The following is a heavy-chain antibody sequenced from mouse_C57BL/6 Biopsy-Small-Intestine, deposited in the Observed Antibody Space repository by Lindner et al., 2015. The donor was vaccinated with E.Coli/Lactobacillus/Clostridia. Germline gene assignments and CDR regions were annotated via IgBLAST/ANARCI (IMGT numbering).Heavy chain of an antibody. D-gene: IGHD2-2*01. J-gene: IGHJ3*01. CDR3: VRPSSYGYDDWFAY. CDR1: GFGFNTYA. Sequence: VQLQESGGGLVQPKGSLKLSCAASGFGFNTYAMNWVRQAPGKGLEWVARIRSKSNNYATYYADSVKDRFTISRDDSESMLYLQMNNLKTEDTAMYYCVRPSSYGYDDWFAYWGQGTLVTVSA. V-gene: IGHV10-1*01. CDR2: IRSKSNNYAT.